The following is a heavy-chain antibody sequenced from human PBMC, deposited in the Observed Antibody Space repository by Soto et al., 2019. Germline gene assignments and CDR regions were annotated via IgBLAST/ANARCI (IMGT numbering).Heavy chain of an antibody. CDR2: ISSSSSTI. Sequence: EVQLVESGGGLVQPGGSLRLSCAASGFTFSSYSMNWVRQAPGKGLEWVSYISSSSSTIYYADSVKGRFNLSRDNAKNSLYLQMNSLRAEDTAVYYCARDLYSSSRTSDYWGQGTLVPVSS. CDR1: GFTFSSYS. J-gene: IGHJ4*02. D-gene: IGHD6-6*01. V-gene: IGHV3-48*01. CDR3: ARDLYSSSRTSDY.